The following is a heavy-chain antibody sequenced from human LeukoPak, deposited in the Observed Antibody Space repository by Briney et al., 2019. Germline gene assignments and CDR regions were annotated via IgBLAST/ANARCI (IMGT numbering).Heavy chain of an antibody. V-gene: IGHV3-23*01. D-gene: IGHD5-18*01. CDR2: ISGSGGST. J-gene: IGHJ2*01. Sequence: PGGSLRLSCAASGFTFSSYAMSWVRQAPGKGLEWVSAISGSGGSTYYADSVKGRFTISRDNSKNTLYLQMNSLRAEDTAVYYCAKTPEVGYLPDWYFDLWGRGTLVTVSS. CDR3: AKTPEVGYLPDWYFDL. CDR1: GFTFSSYA.